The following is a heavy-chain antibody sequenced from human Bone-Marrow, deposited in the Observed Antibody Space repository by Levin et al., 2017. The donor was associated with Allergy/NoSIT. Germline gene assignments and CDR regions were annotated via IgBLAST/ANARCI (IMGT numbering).Heavy chain of an antibody. CDR1: GFTFSSYW. CDR3: ARGFLYPGGEGLLSSV. V-gene: IGHV3-7*03. J-gene: IGHJ4*02. CDR2: IEQDGSGK. Sequence: PGGSLRLSCVASGFTFSSYWMSWVRQAPGKGLEWVANIEQDGSGKYYVDSLRGRFTISRDNAKNSLYLQMNSLRAEDTAVYYCARGFLYPGGEGLLSSVWGQGALVAVSS. D-gene: IGHD2-15*01.